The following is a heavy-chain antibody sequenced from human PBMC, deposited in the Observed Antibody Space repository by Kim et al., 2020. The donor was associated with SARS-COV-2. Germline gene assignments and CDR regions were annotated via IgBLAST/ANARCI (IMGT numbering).Heavy chain of an antibody. J-gene: IGHJ3*02. CDR1: GGSISSSSYY. Sequence: SETLSLTCTVSGGSISSSSYYWGWIRQPPGKGLEWIGSIYYSGSTYYNPSLKSRVTISVDTSKNQFSLKLSSVTAADTAVYYCAREYCSSTSCGAFDIWGPATMATVSS. V-gene: IGHV4-39*01. CDR3: AREYCSSTSCGAFDI. CDR2: IYYSGST. D-gene: IGHD2-2*01.